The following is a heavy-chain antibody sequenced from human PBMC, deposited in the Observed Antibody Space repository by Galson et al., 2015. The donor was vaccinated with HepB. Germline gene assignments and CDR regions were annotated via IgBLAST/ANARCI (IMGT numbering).Heavy chain of an antibody. J-gene: IGHJ4*02. CDR1: GYTFNSYV. CDR2: INTNTGNP. Sequence: SVKVSCKASGYTFNSYVMNWVRQAPGQGLEWLGYINTNTGNPSYAQGFTGRFVFSLDTSVSTAYLQINSLEAEDTAVYYCARPYGSGNPYIAGWAWKNDYWGQGTLVTVSS. CDR3: ARPYGSGNPYIAGWAWKNDY. V-gene: IGHV7-4-1*02. D-gene: IGHD3-10*01.